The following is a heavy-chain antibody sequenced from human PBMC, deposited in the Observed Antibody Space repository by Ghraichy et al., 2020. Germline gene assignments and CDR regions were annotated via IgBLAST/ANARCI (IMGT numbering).Heavy chain of an antibody. CDR1: GFIFSNYW. CDR2: INQDGSEK. V-gene: IGHV3-7*01. J-gene: IGHJ4*02. Sequence: GGSLRLSCRASGFIFSNYWMIWVRQAPGRGLEWVANINQDGSEKYYVNSVKGRFTISRDNAENSLYLQMTSLRVEDTAVYYCARDRHIVGDGRRGGCWGQGTRVIVSS. D-gene: IGHD1-26*01. CDR3: ARDRHIVGDGRRGGC.